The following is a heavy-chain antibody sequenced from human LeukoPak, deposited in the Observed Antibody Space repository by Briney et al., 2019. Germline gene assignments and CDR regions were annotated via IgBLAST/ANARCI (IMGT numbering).Heavy chain of an antibody. D-gene: IGHD3-16*01. CDR3: AKDKTLRGIDY. Sequence: GGSLRLSCAASGFTFSSYGMHWVRQAPGKGLEWVAFIRYDGGNKYYADSVKGRFTISRDNSKNTLYLQMNSLRAEDTAVYYCAKDKTLRGIDYWGQGTLVTVSS. V-gene: IGHV3-30*02. CDR1: GFTFSSYG. CDR2: IRYDGGNK. J-gene: IGHJ4*02.